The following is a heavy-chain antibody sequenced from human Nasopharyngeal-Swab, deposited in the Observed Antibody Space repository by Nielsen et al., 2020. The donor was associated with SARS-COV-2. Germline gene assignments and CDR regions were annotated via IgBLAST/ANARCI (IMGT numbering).Heavy chain of an antibody. D-gene: IGHD5-24*01. CDR1: GGSISSYY. J-gene: IGHJ4*02. CDR2: IYYSGST. CDR3: ARGAWGRDGYNLFDY. Sequence: SETLSLTCTVSGGSISSYYWIWIRQPPGKGLEWIGYIYYSGSTNYNPSLKSRVTISVDTSKNQFSLKLSSVTAADTAVYYCARGAWGRDGYNLFDYWGQGTLVTVSS. V-gene: IGHV4-59*01.